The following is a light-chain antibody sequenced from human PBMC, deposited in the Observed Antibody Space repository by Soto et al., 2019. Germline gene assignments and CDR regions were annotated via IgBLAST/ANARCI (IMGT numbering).Light chain of an antibody. CDR3: MQHTHWPWT. CDR1: QSLVYSDGNTY. J-gene: IGKJ1*01. Sequence: DVVMTQSPRSLPVTLGQPASISCMSSQSLVYSDGNTYLHWFQQRPGQSPRRLIHKVSIRDSGVPDRFSGSGSGTDFTLKISRVEPEDVGVYYCMQHTHWPWTCGQGTKVDIK. V-gene: IGKV2-30*01. CDR2: KVS.